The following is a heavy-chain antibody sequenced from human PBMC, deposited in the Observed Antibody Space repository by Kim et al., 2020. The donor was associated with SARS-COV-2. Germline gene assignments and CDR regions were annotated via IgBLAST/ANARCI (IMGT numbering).Heavy chain of an antibody. V-gene: IGHV3-33*08. CDR2: IWYDGSNK. CDR1: GFTFSNYG. J-gene: IGHJ3*02. Sequence: GGSLRLSCAASGFTFSNYGMHWVRQAPGKGLEWVAVIWYDGSNKYYADSVKGRFTIFRDNSKNTLYLQMNSLRAEDTAVYYCAANFDIWGQGTMVTVSS. CDR3: AANFDI.